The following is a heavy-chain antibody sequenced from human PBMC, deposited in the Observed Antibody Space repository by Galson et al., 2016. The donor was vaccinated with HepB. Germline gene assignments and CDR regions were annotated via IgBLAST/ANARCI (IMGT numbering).Heavy chain of an antibody. J-gene: IGHJ6*02. CDR3: VRQYSSTSLYYGLDV. D-gene: IGHD2-21*01. Sequence: CAISGDSVSSNTAAWNWIRQSPSRGLEWLGRTYFRSKWYNDYTMSVKSRIIISPDTSKNQFSLQLNSATPEDTAMYYCVRQYSSTSLYYGLDVWGQGTTVTVSS. V-gene: IGHV6-1*01. CDR1: GDSVSSNTAA. CDR2: TYFRSKWYN.